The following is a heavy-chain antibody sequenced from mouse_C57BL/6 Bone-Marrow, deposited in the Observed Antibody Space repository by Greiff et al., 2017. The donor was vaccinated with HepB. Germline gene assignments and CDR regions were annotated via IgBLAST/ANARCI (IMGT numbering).Heavy chain of an antibody. Sequence: VQLQQSGPELVKPGASVKISCKASGYAFSSSWMNWVKQRPGKGLEWIGRIYPGDGDTNYNGKFKGKATLTADKSSSTAYMQLSSLTSEDSAVYFWARGWLRREAWFAYWGQGTLVTVSA. CDR3: ARGWLRREAWFAY. CDR2: IYPGDGDT. CDR1: GYAFSSSW. D-gene: IGHD2-2*01. J-gene: IGHJ3*01. V-gene: IGHV1-82*01.